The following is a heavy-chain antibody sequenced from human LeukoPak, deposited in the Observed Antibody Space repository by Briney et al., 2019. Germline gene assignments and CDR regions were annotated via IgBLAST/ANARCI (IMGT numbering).Heavy chain of an antibody. CDR1: GFTFSSYA. CDR3: VKGGKEFDY. CDR2: IRSNGGST. D-gene: IGHD4-23*01. J-gene: IGHJ4*02. V-gene: IGHV3-64D*09. Sequence: GGSLRLSCSASGFTFSSYAMHWVRQAPGKGLEYVSAIRSNGGSTYYADSVKGRFTISRDNSKNTLYLQMSSLRAEDTAVYDCVKGGKEFDYWGQGTLVTVSS.